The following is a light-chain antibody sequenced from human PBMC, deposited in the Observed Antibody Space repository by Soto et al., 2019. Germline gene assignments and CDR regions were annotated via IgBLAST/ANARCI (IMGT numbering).Light chain of an antibody. CDR1: SSDVGSYIY. CDR2: DVS. CDR3: SSYAGSNNFCV. J-gene: IGLJ1*01. Sequence: QSALTQPPSASGSPGQSVTISCTGSSSDVGSYIYVSWYQQHPGKAPKLIIYDVSQRPSGVPGRFSGSKSGNTASLTVSGLQAEDEADYYCSSYAGSNNFCVFGTGTNLTVL. V-gene: IGLV2-8*01.